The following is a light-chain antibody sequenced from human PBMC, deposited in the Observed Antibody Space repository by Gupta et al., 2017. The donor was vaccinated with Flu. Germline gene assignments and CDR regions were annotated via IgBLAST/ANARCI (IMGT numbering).Light chain of an antibody. Sequence: VIMTQSPLSLPVTLVHPASISCRSSQSLVYNNGITYLTWFQPKQGQCPSRHIYEVCNRECGVQDIFSGSGSGTDTLLNIRRVEAEDVGFYYCQRGPNPCTFGRGTKLEIK. CDR3: QRGPNPCT. V-gene: IGKV2-30*01. CDR1: QSLVYNNGITY. CDR2: EVC. J-gene: IGKJ2*02.